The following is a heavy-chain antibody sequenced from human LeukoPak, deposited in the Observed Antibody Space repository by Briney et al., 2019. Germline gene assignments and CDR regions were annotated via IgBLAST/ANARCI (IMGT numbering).Heavy chain of an antibody. D-gene: IGHD1-26*01. V-gene: IGHV3-74*01. CDR3: ARRGATRVAFDI. Sequence: GGSLRLSCAASGFTFSSYGMHWVRQAPGKGLVWVSRINSDGSTTSYADSVKGRFTISRDNAKNTLYLQMNSLRAEDTAVYYCARRGATRVAFDIWGQGTMVTVSS. CDR2: INSDGSTT. CDR1: GFTFSSYG. J-gene: IGHJ3*02.